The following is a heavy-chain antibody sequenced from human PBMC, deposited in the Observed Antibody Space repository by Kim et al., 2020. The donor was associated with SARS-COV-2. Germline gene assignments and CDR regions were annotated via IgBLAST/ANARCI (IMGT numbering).Heavy chain of an antibody. D-gene: IGHD6-19*01. CDR1: GFTFSSYG. Sequence: GGSLRLSCAASGFTFSSYGMHWVRQAPGKGLEWVAVISYDGSNKYYADSVKGRFTISRDNSKNTLYLQMNSLRAEDTAVYYCAKEEGSGYSSGWTYYYYGMDACGQGTTVTVSS. CDR2: ISYDGSNK. J-gene: IGHJ6*02. CDR3: AKEEGSGYSSGWTYYYYGMDA. V-gene: IGHV3-30*18.